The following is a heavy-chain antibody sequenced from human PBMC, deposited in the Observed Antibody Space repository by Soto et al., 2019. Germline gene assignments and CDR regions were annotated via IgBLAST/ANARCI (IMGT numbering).Heavy chain of an antibody. CDR3: ARETLQQLGPSVVYNWFDP. V-gene: IGHV1-69*08. Sequence: QVQLVQSGAEVKKPGSSVKVSCKASGGTFSSYTISWVRQAPGQGLEWMGRIIPILGIANYAQKFQGRVTITADKSTSTAYIELSSLRSEDTAVYYCARETLQQLGPSVVYNWFDPWGQGTLVTVSS. J-gene: IGHJ5*02. D-gene: IGHD6-13*01. CDR2: IIPILGIA. CDR1: GGTFSSYT.